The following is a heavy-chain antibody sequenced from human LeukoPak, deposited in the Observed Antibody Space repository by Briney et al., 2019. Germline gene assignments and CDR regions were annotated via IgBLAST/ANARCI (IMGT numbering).Heavy chain of an antibody. CDR3: AKGRFEGYYYYYYMDV. CDR2: ISGSGGST. J-gene: IGHJ6*03. CDR1: GFTFSSYA. D-gene: IGHD3-10*01. Sequence: PGGSLRLSCAASGFTFSSYAMSWVRQAPGKGLEWVSAISGSGGSTYYADSVKGRFTISRDNSKNTLYLQMNSLRAEDTAVYYCAKGRFEGYYYYYYMDVWGKGTTVTVSS. V-gene: IGHV3-23*01.